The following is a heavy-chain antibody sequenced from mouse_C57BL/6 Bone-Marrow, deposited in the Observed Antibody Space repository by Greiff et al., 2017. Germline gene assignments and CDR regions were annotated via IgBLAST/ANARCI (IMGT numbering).Heavy chain of an antibody. D-gene: IGHD2-3*01. Sequence: QVQLKQPGAELVKPGASVKLSCKASGYTFTSYWMHWVKQRPGRGLEWIGRIDPNSGGTKYNEKFKSKATLTVDKPSITAYMQLSSLTSENSAVYYCARDDGYYVDYWGQGTTLTVSS. CDR1: GYTFTSYW. J-gene: IGHJ2*01. CDR2: IDPNSGGT. CDR3: ARDDGYYVDY. V-gene: IGHV1-72*01.